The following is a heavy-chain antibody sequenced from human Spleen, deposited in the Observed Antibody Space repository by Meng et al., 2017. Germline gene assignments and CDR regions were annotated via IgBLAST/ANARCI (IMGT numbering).Heavy chain of an antibody. D-gene: IGHD4-11*01. CDR3: ARDSYSTTVTTLFDY. V-gene: IGHV3-43*01. CDR2: ISWDGGST. Sequence: GESLKISCAASGFTFDNYNMHWVRQAPGKGLEWVSLISWDGGSTYYADSVKGRFTISRDNAENSMYLEMNSLRAEDTAVYYCARDSYSTTVTTLFDYWGQGTLVTVSS. CDR1: GFTFDNYN. J-gene: IGHJ4*02.